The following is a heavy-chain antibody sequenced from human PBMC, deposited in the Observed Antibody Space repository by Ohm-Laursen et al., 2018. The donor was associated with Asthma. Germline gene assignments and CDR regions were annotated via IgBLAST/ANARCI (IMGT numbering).Heavy chain of an antibody. CDR1: GFTFSSYG. Sequence: SLRLSCAASGFTFSSYGMHWVRQAPGKGLEWVAVISYDGSNKYYADSVKGRFTISRDNSKNTLYLQMNSLRAEDTAVYYCARDGIGDYGSGSYYNVMDYWGQGTLVTVSS. CDR3: ARDGIGDYGSGSYYNVMDY. D-gene: IGHD3-10*01. V-gene: IGHV3-30*03. CDR2: ISYDGSNK. J-gene: IGHJ4*02.